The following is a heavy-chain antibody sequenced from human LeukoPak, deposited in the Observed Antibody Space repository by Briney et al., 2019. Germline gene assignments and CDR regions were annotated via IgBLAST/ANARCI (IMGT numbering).Heavy chain of an antibody. CDR2: ISSSSSYI. V-gene: IGHV3-21*01. J-gene: IGHJ4*02. CDR1: GFTFSSYS. D-gene: IGHD1-1*01. Sequence: GGSLRLSCAASGFTFSSYSMNWVRQAPGKGLEWVSSISSSSSYIYYADSVKSRFTISRDNAKNSLYLQMNSLIAEDTAVYYCARTSNRNSINFDYWGQGALVTVSS. CDR3: ARTSNRNSINFDY.